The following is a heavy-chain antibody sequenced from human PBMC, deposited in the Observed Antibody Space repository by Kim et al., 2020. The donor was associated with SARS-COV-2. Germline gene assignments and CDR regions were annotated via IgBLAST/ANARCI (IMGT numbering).Heavy chain of an antibody. Sequence: SVKSRITINPDTSKNQFSLQLNSVTPEDTAVYYCARDCSGGSCYRGEFDYWGQGTLVTVSS. J-gene: IGHJ4*02. V-gene: IGHV6-1*01. D-gene: IGHD2-15*01. CDR3: ARDCSGGSCYRGEFDY.